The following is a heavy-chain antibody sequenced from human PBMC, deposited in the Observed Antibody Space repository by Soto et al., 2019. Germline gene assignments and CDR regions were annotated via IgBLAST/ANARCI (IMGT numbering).Heavy chain of an antibody. CDR3: ARRESTMIVVAIDY. J-gene: IGHJ4*02. V-gene: IGHV4-39*01. CDR1: GGSISSSSYY. CDR2: IYYSGST. Sequence: SETLSLTCTVSGGSISSSSYYWGWIRQPPGKGLEWIGSIYYSGSTYYNPSLKSRVTISVDTSKNQFSLKLSSVTAADTAVYYCARRESTMIVVAIDYWGQGTLVTVS. D-gene: IGHD3-22*01.